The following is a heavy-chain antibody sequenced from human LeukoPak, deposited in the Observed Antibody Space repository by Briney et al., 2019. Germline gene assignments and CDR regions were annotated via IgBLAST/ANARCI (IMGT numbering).Heavy chain of an antibody. V-gene: IGHV3-48*01. Sequence: GGSLRLSCAASGFTFSSYSINWVRQAPGKGLEWVSYISSSSSTIYYADSVKGRFTISRDNAKNSLYLQMNSLRAEDTAVYYCARSQIYSSGWYCSYWGQGTLVTVSS. D-gene: IGHD6-19*01. CDR2: ISSSSSTI. CDR1: GFTFSSYS. CDR3: ARSQIYSSGWYCSY. J-gene: IGHJ4*02.